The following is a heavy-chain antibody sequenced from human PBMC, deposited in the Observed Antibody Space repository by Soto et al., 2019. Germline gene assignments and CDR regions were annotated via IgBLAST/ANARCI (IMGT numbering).Heavy chain of an antibody. CDR3: ARHRSVTGTNYGMDV. CDR1: GYSFTSYW. CDR2: IYPGDSDT. Sequence: GESLKISCKGSGYSFTSYWIGWVRQMPGKGLEWMGIIYPGDSDTRYSPSLQGQVTISADKSISTAYLQWSSLKASDTAMYYCARHRSVTGTNYGMDVWGQGTTVTVSS. J-gene: IGHJ6*02. V-gene: IGHV5-51*01. D-gene: IGHD1-1*01.